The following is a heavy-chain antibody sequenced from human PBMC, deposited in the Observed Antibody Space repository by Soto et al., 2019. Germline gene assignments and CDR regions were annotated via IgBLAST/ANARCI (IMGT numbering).Heavy chain of an antibody. CDR3: ARDIGDHYDQFDY. V-gene: IGHV3-48*01. CDR1: EFTFSSYC. Sequence: GGSLRLSCAASEFTFSSYCRNWVRQAPGKGLEWVSYISTSGSSTYYADSVKGRFTISRDNAKNTLYLQMNSLRAEDTAVYYCARDIGDHYDQFDYWGQGTLVTVSS. D-gene: IGHD5-12*01. CDR2: ISTSGSST. J-gene: IGHJ4*02.